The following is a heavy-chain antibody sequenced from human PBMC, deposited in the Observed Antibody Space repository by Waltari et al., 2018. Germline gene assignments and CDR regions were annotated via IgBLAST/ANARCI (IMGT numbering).Heavy chain of an antibody. Sequence: EVQLLESGGGLVQPGGSLRLSCAASGFTFSSYAMSWVRQAPGKGLEGCQAISGSGGSKYYADSVKGRFTISRDNSKNTLYLQMNSLRAEDTAVYYCAKDCTNGVCYILYYWGQGTLVTVSS. D-gene: IGHD2-8*01. J-gene: IGHJ4*02. CDR2: ISGSGGSK. V-gene: IGHV3-23*01. CDR3: AKDCTNGVCYILYY. CDR1: GFTFSSYA.